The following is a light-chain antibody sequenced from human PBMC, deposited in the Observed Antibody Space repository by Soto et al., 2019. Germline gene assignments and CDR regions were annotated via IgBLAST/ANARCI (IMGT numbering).Light chain of an antibody. Sequence: QSALTQPASVSGSPGQSITISCTGTSSDVGGYNYVSWYQQHPGKAPKLMIYEVSNRPSGVSNRFSGSKFGNTASLTISGLQAEDEADYSCSSYTSSSTPWVFGGGTKLTVL. CDR2: EVS. V-gene: IGLV2-14*01. J-gene: IGLJ3*02. CDR3: SSYTSSSTPWV. CDR1: SSDVGGYNY.